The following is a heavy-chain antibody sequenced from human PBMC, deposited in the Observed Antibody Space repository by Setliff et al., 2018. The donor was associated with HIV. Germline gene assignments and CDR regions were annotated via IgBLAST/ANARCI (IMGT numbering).Heavy chain of an antibody. Sequence: PSETLSLTCTVSGGSIIGRYWSWIRQPAGKGLEWIGRIYPTGSANYNPSLKSRAIISVGTSKNQFSLKLNSVTAADTAVYYCARDSVSGVVTADNNWFDPWGQGTLVTVSS. CDR2: IYPTGSA. J-gene: IGHJ5*02. CDR1: GGSIIGRY. D-gene: IGHD2-21*02. CDR3: ARDSVSGVVTADNNWFDP. V-gene: IGHV4-4*07.